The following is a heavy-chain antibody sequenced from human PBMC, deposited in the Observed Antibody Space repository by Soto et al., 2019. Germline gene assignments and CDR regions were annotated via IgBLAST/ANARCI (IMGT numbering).Heavy chain of an antibody. CDR1: GGSISSGGYY. CDR3: ARDLQYSRLFYGMDV. D-gene: IGHD6-13*01. V-gene: IGHV4-31*03. J-gene: IGHJ6*02. Sequence: QVQLQESGPGLVKPSQTLSLTCTVSGGSISSGGYYWSWIRQHPGKGLEWIGYIYYSGSTYYNPSLKCRVTIAVDTSKNQCSLELSSVTAADTAVYYCARDLQYSRLFYGMDVWGQGTTVTVSS. CDR2: IYYSGST.